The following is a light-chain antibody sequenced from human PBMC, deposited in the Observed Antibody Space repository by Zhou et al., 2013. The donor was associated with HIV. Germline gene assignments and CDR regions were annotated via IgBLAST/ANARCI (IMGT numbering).Light chain of an antibody. J-gene: IGKJ5*01. CDR1: QSLLQSDGYNY. V-gene: IGKV2-28*01. Sequence: DVAMTQSPLSLPVTPGEPASISCRSSQSLLQSDGYNYLDWYLQKAGQSPQLLIYLGSNRVSGVPDRFSGSGSGTDFTLQISRVEAEDVGVYFCVQVLQTQITFGQGTRLE. CDR3: VQVLQTQIT. CDR2: LGS.